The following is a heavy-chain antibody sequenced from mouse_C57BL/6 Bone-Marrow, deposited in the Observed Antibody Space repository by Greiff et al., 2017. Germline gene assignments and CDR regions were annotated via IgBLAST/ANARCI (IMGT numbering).Heavy chain of an antibody. CDR2: IYPTSGRT. Sequence: QVQLKQPGAELVKPGASVKMSCKASGYTFTSYWITWVKQRPGQGLEWIGDIYPTSGRTNYNEKFKSKAILTVDTSSNTAYMQLSSLTSEDSAVFCCARSGPRGRSFDYWGQGTTLTVSS. D-gene: IGHD3-1*01. CDR1: GYTFTSYW. CDR3: ARSGPRGRSFDY. V-gene: IGHV1-55*01. J-gene: IGHJ2*01.